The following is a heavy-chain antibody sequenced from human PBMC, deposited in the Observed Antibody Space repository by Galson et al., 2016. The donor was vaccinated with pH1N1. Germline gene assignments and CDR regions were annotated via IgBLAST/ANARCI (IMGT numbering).Heavy chain of an antibody. CDR2: ISTLFGTA. CDR3: AREGANYYGSAGMDV. D-gene: IGHD3-10*01. J-gene: IGHJ6*02. Sequence: SVKVSCKASGGIFNSHTISWVRQAPGQGLEWMGRISTLFGTANYAQNFMGRVTISADASTGTAYMELNNLTSQDTAVYFCAREGANYYGSAGMDVWGQGTTVTVSS. V-gene: IGHV1-69*13. CDR1: GGIFNSHT.